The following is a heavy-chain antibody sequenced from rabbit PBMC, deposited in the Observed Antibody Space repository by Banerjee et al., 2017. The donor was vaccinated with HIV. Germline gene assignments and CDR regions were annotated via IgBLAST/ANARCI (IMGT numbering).Heavy chain of an antibody. CDR2: IYAVDDSNT. J-gene: IGHJ4*01. Sequence: QEQLVESGGGLVQPEGSLTLTCTASGFTISGSYWICWVRQAPGKGLEWIACIYAVDDSNTYYASWAKGPFTISKTSSTTVTLQMTSLTAADTATYFCARDLAGVIGWNFNLWGPGTLVTVS. CDR3: ARDLAGVIGWNFNL. V-gene: IGHV1S45*01. CDR1: GFTISGSYW. D-gene: IGHD4-1*01.